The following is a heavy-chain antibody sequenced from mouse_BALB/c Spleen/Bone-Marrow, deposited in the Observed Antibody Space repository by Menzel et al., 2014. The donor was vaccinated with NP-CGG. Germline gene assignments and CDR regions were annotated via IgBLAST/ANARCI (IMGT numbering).Heavy chain of an antibody. D-gene: IGHD1-1*01. CDR2: IYPGDGDT. V-gene: IGHV1-82*01. CDR1: GYAFSSSW. CDR3: ARDYYGRSYDS. J-gene: IGHJ2*01. Sequence: QVQLQQSGPELVKPGASVKISCKASGYAFSSSWMNWVKQRPGQGLEWIGRIYPGDGDTNYNGKFKGKATLTADKSSSTAYMQLSSLTSVDSAVYFCARDYYGRSYDSWGQGTTLTVSS.